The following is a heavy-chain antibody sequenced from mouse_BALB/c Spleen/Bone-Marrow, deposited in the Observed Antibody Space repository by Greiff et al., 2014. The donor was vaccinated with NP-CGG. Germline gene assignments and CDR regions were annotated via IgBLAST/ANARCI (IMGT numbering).Heavy chain of an antibody. CDR2: INPSNGRT. CDR1: GYTFTSYW. J-gene: IGHJ3*01. V-gene: IGHV1S81*02. D-gene: IGHD3-3*01. Sequence: QVQLQQSGAELVKPGASVKLSCKASGYTFTSYWMHWVKQRPGQGLEWIGEINPSNGRTNYNEKFKSKATLTVDKSSSTAYMQLSSLTSEDSAVYYCERGDGFAWFAYWGQGTLVTVSA. CDR3: ERGDGFAWFAY.